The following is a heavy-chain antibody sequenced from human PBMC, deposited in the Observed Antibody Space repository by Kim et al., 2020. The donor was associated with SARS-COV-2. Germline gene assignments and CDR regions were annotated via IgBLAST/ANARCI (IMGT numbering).Heavy chain of an antibody. CDR2: INAGNGNT. J-gene: IGHJ6*02. V-gene: IGHV1-3*01. CDR1: GYTFTSYA. Sequence: ASVKVSCKASGYTFTSYAMHWVRQALGQRLEWMGWINAGNGNTKYSQKFQGRVTITRDTSASKAYMELSSLRSEDTAVYYRARLTTVTPITGRHYYYGMAVWGQGPTVHVSS. CDR3: ARLTTVTPITGRHYYYGMAV. D-gene: IGHD4-17*01.